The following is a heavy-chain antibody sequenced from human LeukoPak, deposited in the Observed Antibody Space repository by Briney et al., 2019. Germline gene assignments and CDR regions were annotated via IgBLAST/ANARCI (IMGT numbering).Heavy chain of an antibody. CDR3: ASADGYKIDY. CDR2: ISYSGSS. D-gene: IGHD5-24*01. Sequence: SETLSLTCTVSGGSIRSHYWSWIRQPPGKGLEWIGYISYSGSSNYNPSLKSRVTISVDTSKNQFSLKLSSVTAADTAVYYCASADGYKIDYWGQGTLVTVSS. CDR1: GGSIRSHY. V-gene: IGHV4-59*11. J-gene: IGHJ4*02.